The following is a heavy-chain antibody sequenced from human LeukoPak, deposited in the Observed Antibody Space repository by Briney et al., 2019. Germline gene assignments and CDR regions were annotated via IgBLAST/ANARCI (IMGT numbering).Heavy chain of an antibody. CDR1: GFTFSDYY. CDR2: IRSDATSI. CDR3: AKANEWDFFDY. V-gene: IGHV3-11*01. D-gene: IGHD1-26*01. J-gene: IGHJ4*02. Sequence: GGSLRLSCAASGFTFSDYYMSWIRQAPGKGLEWVSYIRSDATSIYYADSVKGRFTISRDNAKNSLYLQMNSLRAEDTAVYYCAKANEWDFFDYWGQGTLVTVSS.